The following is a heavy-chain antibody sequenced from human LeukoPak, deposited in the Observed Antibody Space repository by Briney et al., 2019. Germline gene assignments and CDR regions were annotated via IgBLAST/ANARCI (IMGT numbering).Heavy chain of an antibody. CDR3: ARAPFCNSASCYGSWFDP. CDR1: GYSFPDYG. Sequence: ASVKVSCKASGYSFPDYGITWVRQAPGQGLEWMGWISADNGNTYFAQKFQDRLTMTTDTSTNTAYMDLRSLTSDDTAVFYCARAPFCNSASCYGSWFDPWGQGTLVTVSS. D-gene: IGHD2-2*01. CDR2: ISADNGNT. J-gene: IGHJ5*02. V-gene: IGHV1-18*01.